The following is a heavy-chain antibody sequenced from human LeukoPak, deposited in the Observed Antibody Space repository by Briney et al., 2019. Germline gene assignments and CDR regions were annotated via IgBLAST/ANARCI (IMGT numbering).Heavy chain of an antibody. J-gene: IGHJ4*02. CDR2: IASGGNT. CDR3: AKRGISGAYYFDY. CDR1: GFTFNSYA. Sequence: PGGSLRLSCAASGFTFNSYAMAWVRQAPGKGLERVSNIASGGNTYYADSVKGRFTISRDNSKNTLYLQMNNLRAEDTAVYYCAKRGISGAYYFDYWGQGTLVTVSS. D-gene: IGHD3-10*01. V-gene: IGHV3-23*01.